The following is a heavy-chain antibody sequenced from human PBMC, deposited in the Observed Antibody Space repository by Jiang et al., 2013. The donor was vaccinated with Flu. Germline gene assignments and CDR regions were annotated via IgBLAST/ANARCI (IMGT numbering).Heavy chain of an antibody. CDR3: ARLTSNVPARRHFDY. CDR1: GYSFSTYG. J-gene: IGHJ4*02. Sequence: VKVSCKASGYSFSTYGISWVRQAPGQGLEWMGWISAPNGNTKYAQNFQGRVTMTTDTSTTTAYMELSSLTSDDTAVYYCARLTSNVPARRHFDYWGQGTLVTVSS. D-gene: IGHD2-2*01. V-gene: IGHV1-18*01. CDR2: ISAPNGNT.